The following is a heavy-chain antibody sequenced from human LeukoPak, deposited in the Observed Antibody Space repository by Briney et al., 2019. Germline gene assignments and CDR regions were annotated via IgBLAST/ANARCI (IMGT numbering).Heavy chain of an antibody. CDR2: IYYSGRT. D-gene: IGHD5-18*01. CDR3: ARGQKYRNGYTVTELGSGYFAY. CDR1: GGSISSYY. J-gene: IGHJ4*02. Sequence: PSETLSLTCTVSGGSISSYYWSWLRQPPGKGLEWLGYIYYSGRTNYNPSLKSRVTISVDTSKNQFSLTLSSVTTADTAVYYCARGQKYRNGYTVTELGSGYFAYWGQGTLVTVSS. V-gene: IGHV4-59*01.